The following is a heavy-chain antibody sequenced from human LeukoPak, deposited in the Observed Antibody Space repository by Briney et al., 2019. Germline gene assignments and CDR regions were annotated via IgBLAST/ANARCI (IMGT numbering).Heavy chain of an antibody. CDR3: ARTYYDFWSGYHPYYFDY. Sequence: SETLSLTCTVSGGSISSSSYYWSWIRQPPGKGLEWIGEINHSGSTNYNPSLKSRVTISVDTSKNQFSLKLSSVTAADTAVYYCARTYYDFWSGYHPYYFDYWGQGTLVTVSS. CDR2: INHSGST. V-gene: IGHV4-39*07. CDR1: GGSISSSSYY. J-gene: IGHJ4*02. D-gene: IGHD3-3*01.